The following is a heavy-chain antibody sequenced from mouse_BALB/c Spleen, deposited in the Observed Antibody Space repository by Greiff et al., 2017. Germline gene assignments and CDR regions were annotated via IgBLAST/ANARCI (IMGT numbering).Heavy chain of an antibody. D-gene: IGHD1-1*01. J-gene: IGHJ2*01. CDR3: ARFSYYGSSNFDY. CDR2: INPYNDGT. Sequence: VQLQQSGPELVKPGASVKMSCKASGYTFTSYVMHWVKQKPGQGLEWIGYINPYNDGTKYNEKFKGKATLTSDKSSSTAYMELSSLTSEDSAVYYCARFSYYGSSNFDYWGQGTTRTVSS. CDR1: GYTFTSYV. V-gene: IGHV1-14*01.